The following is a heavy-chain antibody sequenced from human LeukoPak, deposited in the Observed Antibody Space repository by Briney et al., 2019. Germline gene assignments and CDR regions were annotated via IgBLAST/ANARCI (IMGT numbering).Heavy chain of an antibody. CDR1: GFTFSSYW. Sequence: PGGSLRLSCAASGFTFSSYWMTWVRQAPGKGLEWVANIKLDVSETYYVDSVRGRFTISRDNSKNTLYLQMNSLRAEDTAVYYCAREDCSSTSCYGLWFDPWGQGTLVTVSS. V-gene: IGHV3-7*01. CDR2: IKLDVSET. CDR3: AREDCSSTSCYGLWFDP. J-gene: IGHJ5*02. D-gene: IGHD2-2*01.